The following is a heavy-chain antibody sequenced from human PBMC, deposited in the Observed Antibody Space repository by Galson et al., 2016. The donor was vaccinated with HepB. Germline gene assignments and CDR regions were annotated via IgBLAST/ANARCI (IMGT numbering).Heavy chain of an antibody. Sequence: SVKVSCKASGYTFTGNQLHWVRQAPGQGLEWMAIMHPTAGRPTYAQKFQGRITMTTDTSTSTVFMELSSLTAEDTAVYYCARDLVGGWSCDSWGQGTLVTVSS. CDR2: MHPTAGRP. V-gene: IGHV1-46*01. CDR3: ARDLVGGWSCDS. CDR1: GYTFTGNQ. J-gene: IGHJ4*02. D-gene: IGHD6-19*01.